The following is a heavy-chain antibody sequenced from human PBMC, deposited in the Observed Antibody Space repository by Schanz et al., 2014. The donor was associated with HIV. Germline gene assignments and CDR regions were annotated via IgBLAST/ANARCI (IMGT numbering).Heavy chain of an antibody. CDR1: GFNFNNYA. CDR2: ISESGGRT. CDR3: AQMGAFAAFDI. Sequence: EVQLLESGGGLVQPGGSLRLSCAASGFNFNNYAMTWVRQAPGKGLEWVSSISESGGRTYYADSVNGRFTISRDNSRNTLFLQMDSLRVDDTAVYYCAQMGAFAAFDIWGHGTVVTVSS. V-gene: IGHV3-23*01. J-gene: IGHJ3*02. D-gene: IGHD3-16*01.